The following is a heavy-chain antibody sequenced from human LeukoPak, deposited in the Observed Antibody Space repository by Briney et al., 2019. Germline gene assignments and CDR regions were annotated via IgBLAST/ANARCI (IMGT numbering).Heavy chain of an antibody. CDR1: GGSISGYY. V-gene: IGHV4-59*01. CDR2: FYYTGST. D-gene: IGHD3-3*01. CDR3: ARSRETILDL. Sequence: SETLSLTCTVSGGSISGYYWSWIRQPPGKGLEWIGYFYYTGSTNYNPSLKSRLTVSVDTSKIQFSLKLSSVTAADTAVYYCARSRETILDLWGQGTLVTVSS. J-gene: IGHJ5*02.